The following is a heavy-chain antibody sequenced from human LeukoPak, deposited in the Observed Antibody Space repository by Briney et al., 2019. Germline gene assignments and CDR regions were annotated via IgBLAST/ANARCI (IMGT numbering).Heavy chain of an antibody. D-gene: IGHD2-15*01. CDR3: ASSRTAMVVTDYYFDY. CDR1: GYTFTSYG. Sequence: ASVKVSCKASGYTFTSYGISWVRQAPGQGLEWMGWISAYNGNTNYAQKFQGRVTITADESTSTAYMELSSLRSEDTAVYYCASSRTAMVVTDYYFDYWGQGTLVTVSS. CDR2: ISAYNGNT. J-gene: IGHJ4*02. V-gene: IGHV1-18*01.